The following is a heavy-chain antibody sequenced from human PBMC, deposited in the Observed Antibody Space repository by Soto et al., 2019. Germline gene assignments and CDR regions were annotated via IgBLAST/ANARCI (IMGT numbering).Heavy chain of an antibody. V-gene: IGHV3-30*04. CDR2: ISYDGRSE. CDR3: ARGLRYFGGRRPFGY. CDR1: GFTFKNYA. J-gene: IGHJ4*02. D-gene: IGHD3-9*01. Sequence: QVQLVESGGGVVQPGRSLRLSCAASGFTFKNYAMHWVRQAPGKGLEWVAVISYDGRSEFYAVSVKGRFTISRDDIKNTMFLQVCSLIVEDTAVFYCARGLRYFGGRRPFGYWGEGTLVTVSS.